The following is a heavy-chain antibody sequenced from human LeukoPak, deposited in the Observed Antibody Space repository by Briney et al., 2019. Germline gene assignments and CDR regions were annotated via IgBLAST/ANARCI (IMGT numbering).Heavy chain of an antibody. Sequence: GGSLRLSCAASGFTFSSHWMSWVRQAPGKGLEWVANIKEDGSEKYYVDSVKGRFTISRDNAKNSVYLQMNSLRAEDTAVYCCAREGDYYCSGGSCYDYWGQGTLVTVSS. CDR2: IKEDGSEK. V-gene: IGHV3-7*01. CDR1: GFTFSSHW. D-gene: IGHD2-15*01. J-gene: IGHJ4*02. CDR3: AREGDYYCSGGSCYDY.